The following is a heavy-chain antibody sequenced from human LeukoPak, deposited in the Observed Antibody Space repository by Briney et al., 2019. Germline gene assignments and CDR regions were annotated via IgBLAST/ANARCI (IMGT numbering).Heavy chain of an antibody. CDR2: IRYDGSNK. CDR1: GFTFSSYG. CDR3: AKIGYCSSASCLGDTFEI. Sequence: PGGSLRLSCAASGFTFSSYGMHWVRQAPGKGLEWVAFIRYDGSNKYYVDSVKGRFIISRDNSKNTLYLQMNSLRPEDTAVYYCAKIGYCSSASCLGDTFEIWGQGTMVTVSS. J-gene: IGHJ3*02. D-gene: IGHD2-2*01. V-gene: IGHV3-30*02.